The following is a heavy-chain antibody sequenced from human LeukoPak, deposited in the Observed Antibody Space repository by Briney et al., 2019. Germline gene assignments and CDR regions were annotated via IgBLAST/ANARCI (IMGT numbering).Heavy chain of an antibody. CDR3: ARARGYNHGPQDYYFDY. CDR1: GFTFSSYG. CDR2: IRSSSSTM. V-gene: IGHV3-48*02. J-gene: IGHJ4*02. Sequence: PGGSLRLSCAASGFTFSSYGMSWVRQAPGKGLEWVSYIRSSSSTMYYADSVKGRFTISRDNAKSSLYLQMSSLRDEDTAVYYCARARGYNHGPQDYYFDYGGQGTLVTVSS. D-gene: IGHD5-18*01.